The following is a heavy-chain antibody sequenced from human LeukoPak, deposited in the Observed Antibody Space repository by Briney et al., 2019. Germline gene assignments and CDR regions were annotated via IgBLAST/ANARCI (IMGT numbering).Heavy chain of an antibody. J-gene: IGHJ6*02. Sequence: ETLSLTCAVYGGSFSGYYWSWIRQPPGKGLEWIGEINHSGSTNYNPSLKSRVTISVDTSKNQFSLKLSSVTAADTAVYYCARGLRFLEWFPRSGMDVWGQGTTVTVSS. CDR2: INHSGST. D-gene: IGHD3-3*01. CDR1: GGSFSGYY. CDR3: ARGLRFLEWFPRSGMDV. V-gene: IGHV4-34*01.